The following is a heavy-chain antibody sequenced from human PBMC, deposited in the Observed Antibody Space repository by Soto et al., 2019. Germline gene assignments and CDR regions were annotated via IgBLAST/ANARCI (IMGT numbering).Heavy chain of an antibody. CDR2: ISYDGSNK. V-gene: IGHV3-30-3*01. CDR3: ARDWRRYSSSSGLTCFDY. J-gene: IGHJ4*02. Sequence: QVQLVESGGGVVQPGRSLRLSCAASGFTFSSYAMHWVRQAPGKGLEWVAVISYDGSNKYYADSVKGRFTISRDNSKNTLYLQMNSLRAEDTAVYYCARDWRRYSSSSGLTCFDYWGQGTLVTVSS. CDR1: GFTFSSYA. D-gene: IGHD6-6*01.